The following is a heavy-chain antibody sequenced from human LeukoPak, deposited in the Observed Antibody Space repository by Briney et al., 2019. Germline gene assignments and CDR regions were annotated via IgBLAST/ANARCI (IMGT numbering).Heavy chain of an antibody. CDR2: ISGSGGST. CDR3: ARGGVYYYDSSGYVDY. D-gene: IGHD3-22*01. V-gene: IGHV3-23*01. CDR1: GFTFSSYA. J-gene: IGHJ4*02. Sequence: GGSLRLSCAASGFTFSSYAMSWVRQAPGKGLEWLSAISGSGGSTYYADSVKGRFTISRDNSKNTLYLQMNSLRAEDTAVYYCARGGVYYYDSSGYVDYWGQGTLVTVSS.